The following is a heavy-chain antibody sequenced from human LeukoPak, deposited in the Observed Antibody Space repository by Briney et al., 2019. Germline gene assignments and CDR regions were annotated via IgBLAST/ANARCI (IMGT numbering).Heavy chain of an antibody. D-gene: IGHD2-15*01. J-gene: IGHJ4*02. CDR3: AGYSLKRRGVGY. Sequence: PSETLSLTCTVSGGSISGYYWSWIRQPPGKGLEWIGYIYYSGSTNYNPSLKSRVTISVDTSQNQFSLKLSSVTAADTAVYYCAGYSLKRRGVGYWGQGTLVTVSS. CDR2: IYYSGST. CDR1: GGSISGYY. V-gene: IGHV4-59*08.